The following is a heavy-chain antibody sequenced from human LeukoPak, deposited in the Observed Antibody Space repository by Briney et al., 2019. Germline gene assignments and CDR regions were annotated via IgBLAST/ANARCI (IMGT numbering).Heavy chain of an antibody. J-gene: IGHJ5*02. CDR1: GYTFTGYY. V-gene: IGHV1-2*02. CDR3: ARGRAAAGSFWFDP. Sequence: ASVNVSFKASGYTFTGYYMHWVRQAPGQGLEWMGWINPNSGGTIYAQNFQGRVTLTRDTSLSTAYMELSRLRSDDTAVYYCARGRAAAGSFWFDPWGQGTQVTVSS. CDR2: INPNSGGT. D-gene: IGHD6-13*01.